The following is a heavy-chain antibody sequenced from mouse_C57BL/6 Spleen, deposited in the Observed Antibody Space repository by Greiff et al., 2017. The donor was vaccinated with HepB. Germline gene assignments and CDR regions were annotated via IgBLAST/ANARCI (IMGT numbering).Heavy chain of an antibody. Sequence: QVQLQQSGAELMKPGASVKLSCKATGYTFTGYWIEWVKQKPGHGLEWIGEILPGGGSTNYNEKFKGKATFTADTSSNTAYMQLSSLTTEDSAIYYCATHYYGGSGGLFAYWGQGALVTVAA. CDR2: ILPGGGST. D-gene: IGHD1-1*01. V-gene: IGHV1-9*01. J-gene: IGHJ3*01. CDR3: ATHYYGGSGGLFAY. CDR1: GYTFTGYW.